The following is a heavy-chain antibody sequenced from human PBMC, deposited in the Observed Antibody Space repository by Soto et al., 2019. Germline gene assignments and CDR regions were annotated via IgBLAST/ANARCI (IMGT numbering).Heavy chain of an antibody. CDR2: ISYDGSNK. CDR1: GFTFSSYG. J-gene: IGHJ6*02. V-gene: IGHV3-30*18. Sequence: GVSLRLSCAASGFTFSSYGMHWVRQAPGKGLEWVAVISYDGSNKYYADSVKGRFTISRDNSKNTLYLQMNSLRAEDTAVYYCAKSGDGYCSSTSCYPLHYYYGMDVWGQGTTVTVSS. CDR3: AKSGDGYCSSTSCYPLHYYYGMDV. D-gene: IGHD2-2*03.